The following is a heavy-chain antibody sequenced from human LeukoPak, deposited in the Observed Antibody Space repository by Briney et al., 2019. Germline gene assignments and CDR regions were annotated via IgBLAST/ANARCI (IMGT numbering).Heavy chain of an antibody. J-gene: IGHJ6*03. CDR1: GFTFSNSA. CDR2: ISCSDGTT. V-gene: IGHV3-23*01. Sequence: GGSLRLSCAASGFTFSNSAMSWVRQAPGKGLEWVSGISCSDGTTYYADSVKGRFTISRDNSKNTLYLQMNSLRAEDTAVYYCAKDFEDSSGWYLTVYYYYMDVWGKGTTVTISS. CDR3: AKDFEDSSGWYLTVYYYYMDV. D-gene: IGHD6-19*01.